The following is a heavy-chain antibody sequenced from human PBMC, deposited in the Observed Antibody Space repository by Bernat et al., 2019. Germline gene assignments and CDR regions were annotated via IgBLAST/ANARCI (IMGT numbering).Heavy chain of an antibody. J-gene: IGHJ4*02. Sequence: LQLQESGPGLVKPSETLSLTCTVSNDSISTRNYYWAWIRQPPGKGLEWIGSIFYTGSAHYNPSLKSRVTISIDTSKNQFSLILTSVTAADTAVYYCARGLDNNSRRTFYYWGQGTLVTVSS. D-gene: IGHD1-1*01. CDR3: ARGLDNNSRRTFYY. V-gene: IGHV4-39*07. CDR1: NDSISTRNYY. CDR2: IFYTGSA.